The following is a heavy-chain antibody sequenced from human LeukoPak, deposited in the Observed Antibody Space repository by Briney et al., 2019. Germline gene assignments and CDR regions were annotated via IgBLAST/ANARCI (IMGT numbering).Heavy chain of an antibody. D-gene: IGHD3-22*01. CDR3: VRDRSSGYYADAFDI. V-gene: IGHV3-7*01. CDR2: IMQDGSEK. Sequence: GGSLRLSCAASGFTFSSYWMNWVRQAPGKGLEWVANIMQDGSEKYYVDSVKGRFTISRDNAKSSLYLQMNSLRAEDTAVYYCVRDRSSGYYADAFDIWGQGTMVTVSS. CDR1: GFTFSSYW. J-gene: IGHJ3*02.